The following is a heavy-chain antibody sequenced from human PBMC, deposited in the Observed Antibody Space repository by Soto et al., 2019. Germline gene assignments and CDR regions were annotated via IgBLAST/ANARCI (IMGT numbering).Heavy chain of an antibody. J-gene: IGHJ5*02. CDR3: ARNCRPLGYYDVGSSYSGSGFKDDWFAP. Sequence: QVHLVQSGAEVKKPGSSVKVSCKASVGTFSIYTISWVRQAPGQGREWMGRIIPILGIANYAQKFQGRVTITADKATSTDYMELSSLGSSGRAVDYCARNCRPLGYYDVGSSYSGSGFKDDWFAPGGQGTLVTVSS. D-gene: IGHD3-3*01. V-gene: IGHV1-69*02. CDR2: IIPILGIA. CDR1: VGTFSIYT.